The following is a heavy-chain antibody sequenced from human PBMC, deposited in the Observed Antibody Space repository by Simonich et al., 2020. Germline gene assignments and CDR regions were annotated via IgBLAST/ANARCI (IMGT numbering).Heavy chain of an antibody. CDR2: ISEYNGNK. V-gene: IGHV1-18*01. CDR1: GYTFTSCG. D-gene: IGHD6-13*01. CDR3: ARDQGGRAAAATDY. J-gene: IGHJ4*02. Sequence: QVQLVQSGAEVKKPGASVKVSCKASGYTFTSCGISWVRQAPGQGLEWMGWISEYNGNKNYAQKLQGGVTMTTDTSTSTAYMELRSLRSDDTAVYYCARDQGGRAAAATDYWGQGTLVTVSS.